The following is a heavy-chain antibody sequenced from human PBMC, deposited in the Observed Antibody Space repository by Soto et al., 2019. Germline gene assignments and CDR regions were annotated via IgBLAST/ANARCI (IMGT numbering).Heavy chain of an antibody. D-gene: IGHD5-12*01. J-gene: IGHJ6*02. V-gene: IGHV3-11*06. CDR1: GFTFSDYY. CDR2: ISSSSGST. CDR3: ARDRGGYDRLYYYHGMDV. Sequence: GGSLRRSCAASGFTFSDYYMSWIRQAPGKGLEYISYISSSSGSTNYADSVKGRFTISRDNAKNSLYLQMSSLRAEDTAVYYCARDRGGYDRLYYYHGMDVWGQGTTVTVSS.